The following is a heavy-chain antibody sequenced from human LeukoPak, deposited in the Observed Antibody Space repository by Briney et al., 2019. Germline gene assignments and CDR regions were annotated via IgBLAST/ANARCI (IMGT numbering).Heavy chain of an antibody. CDR2: IRANGGST. J-gene: IGHJ4*02. Sequence: GGSLRLSCAASGFTFSSSVMNWVRQAPGKGLEWVSAIRANGGSTYYADSVKGRFTISRDNSKNTLYLQVNSLRAEDTAVYYCAKGGKWDVTPFDYWGQGTLVTVSS. V-gene: IGHV3-23*01. CDR1: GFTFSSSV. D-gene: IGHD1-26*01. CDR3: AKGGKWDVTPFDY.